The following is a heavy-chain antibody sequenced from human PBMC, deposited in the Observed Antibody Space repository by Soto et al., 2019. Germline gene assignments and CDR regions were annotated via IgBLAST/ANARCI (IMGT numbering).Heavy chain of an antibody. CDR1: GFSFSDGAVG. D-gene: IGHD2-21*01. Sequence: QITLKESGPTLVKPTQTLKLTCTFSGFSFSDGAVGVGWFRQSPGKAPEWLAIYYWYEDEWHSPSLRTRLSSSYEAARSQVVLSMVDMDPRDTATYFCARGRGRESWWGGDCYYFDVWGQGLQVAAS. J-gene: IGHJ4*02. CDR3: ARGRGRESWWGGDCYYFDV. V-gene: IGHV2-5*01. CDR2: YYWYEDE.